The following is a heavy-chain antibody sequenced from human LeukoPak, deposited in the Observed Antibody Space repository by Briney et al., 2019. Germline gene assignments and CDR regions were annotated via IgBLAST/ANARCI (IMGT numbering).Heavy chain of an antibody. D-gene: IGHD5-18*01. V-gene: IGHV3-21*01. CDR1: GFTFSSYS. CDR3: ASWAVDTAIIDAFDI. J-gene: IGHJ3*02. CDR2: ISSSSSYI. Sequence: PGGSLRLSCAASGFTFSSYSMNWVRQAPGKGLEWVSSISSSSSYIYYADSVKGRFTISSDNAKNSLYLQMNSLRAEDTAVYYCASWAVDTAIIDAFDIWGQGTMVTVSS.